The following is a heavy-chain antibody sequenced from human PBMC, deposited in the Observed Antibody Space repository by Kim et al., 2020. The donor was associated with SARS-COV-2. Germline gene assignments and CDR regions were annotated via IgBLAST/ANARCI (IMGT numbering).Heavy chain of an antibody. CDR3: ARGLLWFGESWRP. Sequence: YSQKFQGRVTITRDTSASTAYMELSSLRSEDTAVYYCARGLLWFGESWRPWGQGTLVTVSS. J-gene: IGHJ5*02. D-gene: IGHD3-10*01. V-gene: IGHV1-3*01.